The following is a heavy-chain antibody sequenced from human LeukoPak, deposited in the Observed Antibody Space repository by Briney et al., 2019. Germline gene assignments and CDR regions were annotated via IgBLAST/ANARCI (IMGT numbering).Heavy chain of an antibody. CDR1: GFTFSSYA. CDR3: AKPTGYSSGWYNY. Sequence: GGSLRLSCAASGFTFSSYAMSWVRQAPGKGLEWVSAISGSGGSTYYADSVKGRFTISRDNSKNTLYLQMNSLRAGDTAVYYCAKPTGYSSGWYNYWGQGTLVTVSS. J-gene: IGHJ4*02. V-gene: IGHV3-23*01. CDR2: ISGSGGST. D-gene: IGHD6-19*01.